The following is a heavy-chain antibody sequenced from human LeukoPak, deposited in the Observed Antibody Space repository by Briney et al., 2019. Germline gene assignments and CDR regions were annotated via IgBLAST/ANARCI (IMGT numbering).Heavy chain of an antibody. J-gene: IGHJ4*02. CDR3: ARMYSSSSYGYYFDY. CDR1: GYTFTGYY. CDR2: INPNSGGT. D-gene: IGHD6-13*01. Sequence: GASVKVSCKASGYTFTGYYMHWVRQAPGQGLEWMGWINPNSGGTNYAQKFQGRVTMTRDTSISTAYMERSRLRSDDTAIYYCARMYSSSSYGYYFDYWGQGTLVTVSS. V-gene: IGHV1-2*02.